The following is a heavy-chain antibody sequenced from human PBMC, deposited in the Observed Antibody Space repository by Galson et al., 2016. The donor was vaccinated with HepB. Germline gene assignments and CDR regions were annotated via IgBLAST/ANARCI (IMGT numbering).Heavy chain of an antibody. CDR3: ARGGRYCAGGGCYRSPFDY. CDR1: GGSINNYY. J-gene: IGHJ4*02. V-gene: IGHV4-59*01. CDR2: IYYRGNT. Sequence: SETLSLTCTVSGGSINNYYWSWIRQPPGEGLEWIGYIYYRGNTNYNPSLKSRVTISVDTSRNQFSLKLTSVTAADTAVYYCARGGRYCAGGGCYRSPFDYWGQGTLVTVPS. D-gene: IGHD2-15*01.